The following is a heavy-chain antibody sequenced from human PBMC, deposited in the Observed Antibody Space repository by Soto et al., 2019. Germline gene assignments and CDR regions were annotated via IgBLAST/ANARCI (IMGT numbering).Heavy chain of an antibody. CDR3: ARDLIMTSVTPPPQSFDP. J-gene: IGHJ5*02. CDR1: GFTFSSYE. D-gene: IGHD4-17*01. CDR2: ISSSGSTI. Sequence: EVQLVESGGGLVQPGGSLRLSCAASGFTFSSYEMNWVRQAPGKGLEWVSYISSSGSTIYYADSVKGRFTISRDNAKNSLYLQINSLRAEDTAVYYCARDLIMTSVTPPPQSFDPWGQGTLVTVSS. V-gene: IGHV3-48*03.